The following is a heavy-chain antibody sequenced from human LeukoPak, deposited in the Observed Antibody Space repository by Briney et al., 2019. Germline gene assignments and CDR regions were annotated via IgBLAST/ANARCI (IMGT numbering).Heavy chain of an antibody. J-gene: IGHJ4*02. Sequence: SETLSLTCTVSGGSIRTNNYYWGWIRQPPGKGLEWIGSIYYSGTTYYNPSLKSRVTISVDTSMNQFSLKLSSVTAADTAVYHCARQLVRGTDYWGQGTLVTVSS. CDR3: ARQLVRGTDY. CDR1: GGSIRTNNYY. V-gene: IGHV4-39*01. CDR2: IYYSGTT.